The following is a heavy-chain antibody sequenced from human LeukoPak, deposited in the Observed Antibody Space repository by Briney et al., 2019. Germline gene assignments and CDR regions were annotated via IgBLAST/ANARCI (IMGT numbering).Heavy chain of an antibody. CDR1: GYTFTGYY. V-gene: IGHV1-2*04. CDR2: INPNSGGT. Sequence: GASVKVSCKASGYTFTGYYMHWVRQAPGQGLEWMGWINPNSGGTNYAQKFQGWVTMTRDTSISTAYMELSRLRSDGTAVYYCARTYSSGYERWFDPWGQGTLVTVSS. J-gene: IGHJ5*02. CDR3: ARTYSSGYERWFDP. D-gene: IGHD3-22*01.